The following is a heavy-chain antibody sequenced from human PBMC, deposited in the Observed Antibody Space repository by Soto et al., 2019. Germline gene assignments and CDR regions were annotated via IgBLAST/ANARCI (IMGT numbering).Heavy chain of an antibody. CDR1: GFTFSSYG. CDR3: AKDTPKYYDFWSGYYGY. J-gene: IGHJ4*02. Sequence: GGSLRLSCAASGFTFSSYGMHWVRQAPGKGLEWVAVISYDGSNKYYADSVKGRFTISRDNSKNTLYLQMNSLRAEDTAVYYCAKDTPKYYDFWSGYYGYWGQGTLVTVSS. CDR2: ISYDGSNK. V-gene: IGHV3-30*18. D-gene: IGHD3-3*01.